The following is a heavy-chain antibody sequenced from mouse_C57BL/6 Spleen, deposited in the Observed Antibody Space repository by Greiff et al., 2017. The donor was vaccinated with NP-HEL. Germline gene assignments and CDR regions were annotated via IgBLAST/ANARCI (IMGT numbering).Heavy chain of an antibody. CDR1: GYTFTSYW. V-gene: IGHV1-50*01. Sequence: QVQLQQPGAELVKPGASVKLSCKASGYTFTSYWMQWVKQRPGQGLEWIGEIDPSDRYTKSTPKFKGKATLTADTSSTTAYMQLSILTSEDSAVYYCARDSSRNYFDDWGQGTTLTVSS. CDR3: ARDSSRNYFDD. D-gene: IGHD3-2*02. J-gene: IGHJ2*01. CDR2: IDPSDRYT.